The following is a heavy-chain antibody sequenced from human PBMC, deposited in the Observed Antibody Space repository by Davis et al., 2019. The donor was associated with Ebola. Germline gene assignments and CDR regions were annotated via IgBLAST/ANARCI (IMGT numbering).Heavy chain of an antibody. CDR2: IRSKAYGGKT. J-gene: IGHJ6*02. Sequence: GGSLRLSCAASGFTFSSYAMHWVRQAPGKGLEWVGFIRSKAYGGKTAYAVSVKGRFTISRDDSKSIAYLQMNGLKTEDTAVYYCSRDLKQPRPSYYFGMDVWGQGTTVTVAS. CDR1: GFTFSSYA. D-gene: IGHD6-6*01. CDR3: SRDLKQPRPSYYFGMDV. V-gene: IGHV3-49*04.